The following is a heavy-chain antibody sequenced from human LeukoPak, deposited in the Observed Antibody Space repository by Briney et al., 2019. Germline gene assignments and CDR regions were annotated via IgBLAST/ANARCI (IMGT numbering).Heavy chain of an antibody. CDR1: GGSISSSSYY. CDR3: ARRILSWYFDL. J-gene: IGHJ2*01. CDR2: IYYSGST. V-gene: IGHV4-39*01. D-gene: IGHD3-3*02. Sequence: SETLSLTCTVSGGSISSSSYYWGWIRQPPGKGLEWIGSIYYSGSTYYNPSLKSRVTISVDTSKNQFSLKLSSVTAAETAVYYCARRILSWYFDLWGRGTLVTVSS.